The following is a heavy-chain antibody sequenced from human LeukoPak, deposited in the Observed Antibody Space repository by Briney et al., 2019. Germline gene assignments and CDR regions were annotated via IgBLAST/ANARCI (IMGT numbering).Heavy chain of an antibody. D-gene: IGHD4-17*01. CDR3: ARDLDYGDYASDY. CDR2: INPNSGGT. Sequence: GASVKVSCKASGYTFTGYYMHWVRQAPGQGPEWMGWINPNSGGTNYAQKFQGRVTMTRDTSISTAYMELSRLRSDDTAVYYCARDLDYGDYASDYWGQGTLVTVSS. V-gene: IGHV1-2*02. J-gene: IGHJ4*02. CDR1: GYTFTGYY.